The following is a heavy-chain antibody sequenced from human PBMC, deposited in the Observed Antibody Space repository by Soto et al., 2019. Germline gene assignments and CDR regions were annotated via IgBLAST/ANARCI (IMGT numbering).Heavy chain of an antibody. D-gene: IGHD2-15*01. CDR1: GFTFSNYE. V-gene: IGHV3-48*03. J-gene: IGHJ5*02. Sequence: GGSLRLSCAASGFTFSNYEMHWVRQAPGKGLEWVSYISSSGSTIYYADSVKGRFTISRDNAKNSLYLQMNSLRAEDTAVYYCARELAARVGWFDPWGQGTLVTVSS. CDR3: ARELAARVGWFDP. CDR2: ISSSGSTI.